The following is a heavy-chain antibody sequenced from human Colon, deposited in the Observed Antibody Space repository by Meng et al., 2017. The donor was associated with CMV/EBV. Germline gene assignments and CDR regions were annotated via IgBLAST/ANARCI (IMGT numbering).Heavy chain of an antibody. CDR1: GDTFTDYY. D-gene: IGHD1-1*01. CDR2: VNLYSGGT. CDR3: ARGGERGHQTLDP. V-gene: IGHV1-2*06. J-gene: IGHJ5*02. Sequence: KASGDTFTDYYSHWVRPAPGQGLEWMGRVNLYSGGTDYAQNFQGRVTMTWDASISTAYMVLTWLTSDDTAIYYCARGGERGHQTLDPWGQGALVTVSS.